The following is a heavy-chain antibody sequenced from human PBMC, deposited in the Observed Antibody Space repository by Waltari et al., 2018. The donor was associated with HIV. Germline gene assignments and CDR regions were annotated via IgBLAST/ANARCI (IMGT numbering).Heavy chain of an antibody. CDR1: GYSFTTNW. D-gene: IGHD3-10*01. V-gene: IGHV5-51*01. Sequence: DVQLVQSGAEIKKPGESLKISCKGSGYSFTTNWIGWVRQMPGKGLDWMAIIYPNDPDTRYNPSVRGQVTISVDRSISTAHLSWRRLKTSDTGIYYCVTSAYGANSWIDYWGQGTPVTVSS. CDR2: IYPNDPDT. J-gene: IGHJ4*02. CDR3: VTSAYGANSWIDY.